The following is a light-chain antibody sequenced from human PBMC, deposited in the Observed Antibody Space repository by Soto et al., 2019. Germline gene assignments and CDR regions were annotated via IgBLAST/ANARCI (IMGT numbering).Light chain of an antibody. V-gene: IGLV2-14*01. CDR1: SSDIGAYDY. J-gene: IGLJ1*01. Sequence: QSALTQPASLSGSPGQSITISCTGTSSDIGAYDYVSWFQQHPGKAPKLMISEVNNRPSGVSNRFSGSKSGNTASLTISGLQAEDEADYYCSSYTRSSTYVFGTGTKLTVL. CDR2: EVN. CDR3: SSYTRSSTYV.